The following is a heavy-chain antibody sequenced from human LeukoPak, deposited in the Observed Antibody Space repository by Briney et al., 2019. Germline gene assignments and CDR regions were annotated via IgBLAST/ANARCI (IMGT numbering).Heavy chain of an antibody. Sequence: ASVKVSCKASGYTFTGYYMHWVRQAPGHGLEGMGWINSDSGGTNYAQKFQGRVTMTRDTSISTAYMELSGLTSDDTAVYYCARSSPHDFWGQGTLVTVSS. CDR2: INSDSGGT. CDR1: GYTFTGYY. V-gene: IGHV1-2*02. J-gene: IGHJ4*02. CDR3: ARSSPHDF.